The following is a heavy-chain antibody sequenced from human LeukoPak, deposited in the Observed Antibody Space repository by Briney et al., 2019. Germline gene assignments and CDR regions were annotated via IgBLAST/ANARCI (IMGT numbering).Heavy chain of an antibody. J-gene: IGHJ4*02. CDR1: GFTFRAYG. D-gene: IGHD1-26*01. Sequence: PGRSLRLSCAASGFTFRAYGIHWVRQAPGKGLEWVAVISYDGTNEYYADSVKGRFAISRDNSKNTLYLRMNSLTAEDTAVYYCAKDPRWATQGSIYYFDYWGQGTLVTVSS. V-gene: IGHV3-30*18. CDR2: ISYDGTNE. CDR3: AKDPRWATQGSIYYFDY.